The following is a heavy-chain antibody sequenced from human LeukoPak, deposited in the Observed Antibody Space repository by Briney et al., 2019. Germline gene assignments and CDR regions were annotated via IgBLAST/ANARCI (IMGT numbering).Heavy chain of an antibody. CDR2: INPSGGST. V-gene: IGHV1-46*01. Sequence: ASVKVSCKASGYTFTSYYMHWVRQAPGQGLEWMGIINPSGGSTSHAQKFQGRVTMTRDMSTSTVYMELSSLRSEDTAVYYCARIIAVAGPSQGWFDPWGQGTLVTVSS. CDR1: GYTFTSYY. J-gene: IGHJ5*02. D-gene: IGHD6-19*01. CDR3: ARIIAVAGPSQGWFDP.